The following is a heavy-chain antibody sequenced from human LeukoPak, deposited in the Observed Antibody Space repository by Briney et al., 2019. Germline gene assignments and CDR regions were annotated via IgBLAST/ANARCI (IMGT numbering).Heavy chain of an antibody. D-gene: IGHD1-26*01. CDR1: GYIFTDYY. V-gene: IGHV1-2*02. Sequence: PGASVKFSCKASGYIFTDYYIHWVRQAPGQGLEWMGWPNPNTGVTKYAEKFQGRVTMTRETSITTAYMELSRLRSDDTAVCYCASGGSNFRIVGATTDVGDWGQGTLVTVSS. CDR2: PNPNTGVT. CDR3: ASGGSNFRIVGATTDVGD. J-gene: IGHJ4*02.